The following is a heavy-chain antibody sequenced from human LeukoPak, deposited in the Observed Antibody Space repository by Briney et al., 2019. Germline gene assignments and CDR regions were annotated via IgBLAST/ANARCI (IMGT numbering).Heavy chain of an antibody. CDR3: AKDGVGGWLRRFGADYYYYMDV. D-gene: IGHD5-12*01. J-gene: IGHJ6*03. Sequence: GGSLRLSCAASGFTFSSYAMSWVRQAPGKGLEWVSAISGSGGSTYYADSVKGRFTISRDNSKNTLYLQMNSLRAEDTAVYYCAKDGVGGWLRRFGADYYYYMDVWGKGTTVTVSS. CDR1: GFTFSSYA. V-gene: IGHV3-23*01. CDR2: ISGSGGST.